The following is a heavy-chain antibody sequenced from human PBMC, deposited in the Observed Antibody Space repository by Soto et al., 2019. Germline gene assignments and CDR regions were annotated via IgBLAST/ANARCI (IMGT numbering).Heavy chain of an antibody. CDR1: GFTFSSYA. CDR2: ISGSGGST. CDR3: AKDRGNTVTTGVGFYYYYYGMDV. D-gene: IGHD4-17*01. J-gene: IGHJ6*02. Sequence: GGSLRLSCAASGFTFSSYAMSWVRQAPGKGLEWVSAISGSGGSTYYADSVKGRFTISRDNSKNTLYLQMNSLRAEDTAVYYCAKDRGNTVTTGVGFYYYYYGMDVWGQGTTVTVSS. V-gene: IGHV3-23*01.